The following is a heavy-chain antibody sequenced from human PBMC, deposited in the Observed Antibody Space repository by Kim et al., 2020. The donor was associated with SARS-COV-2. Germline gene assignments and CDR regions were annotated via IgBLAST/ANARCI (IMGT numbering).Heavy chain of an antibody. V-gene: IGHV4-34*01. Sequence: SETLSLTCAVYGGSFSGYYWSWIRQPPGKGLEWIGEINHSGSTNYNPSLKSRVTISVDTSKNQFSLKLSSVTAADTAVYYCARARRITMIVVRYFDYWGQGTLVTVSS. CDR1: GGSFSGYY. D-gene: IGHD3-22*01. CDR2: INHSGST. J-gene: IGHJ4*02. CDR3: ARARRITMIVVRYFDY.